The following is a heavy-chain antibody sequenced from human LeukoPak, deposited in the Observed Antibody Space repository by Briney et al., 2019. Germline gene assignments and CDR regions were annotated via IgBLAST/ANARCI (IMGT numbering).Heavy chain of an antibody. J-gene: IGHJ6*02. V-gene: IGHV3-66*01. CDR1: GFTFSSYA. Sequence: GGSLRLSCAASGFTFSSYAMSWVRQAPGKGLEWVSVIYSGGSTYYADSVKGRFTISRDNSKNTLYLQMNSLRAEDTAVYYCARGLFPITIFGIEYYYYGMDVWGQGTTVTVSS. CDR3: ARGLFPITIFGIEYYYYGMDV. CDR2: IYSGGST. D-gene: IGHD3-3*01.